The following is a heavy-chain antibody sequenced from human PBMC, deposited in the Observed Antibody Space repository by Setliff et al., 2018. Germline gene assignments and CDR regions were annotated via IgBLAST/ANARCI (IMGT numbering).Heavy chain of an antibody. V-gene: IGHV3-48*04. Sequence: PGGSLRLSCAASGFTFSSYSMNWVRQAPGKGLEWVSYISSSSSTIYYADSVKGRFTISRDNAKNSLYLQMSSLRAEDTAVYYCARGGYSSGWYVTASLNFDYWGQGTLVTVSS. CDR2: ISSSSSTI. CDR3: ARGGYSSGWYVTASLNFDY. D-gene: IGHD6-19*01. CDR1: GFTFSSYS. J-gene: IGHJ4*02.